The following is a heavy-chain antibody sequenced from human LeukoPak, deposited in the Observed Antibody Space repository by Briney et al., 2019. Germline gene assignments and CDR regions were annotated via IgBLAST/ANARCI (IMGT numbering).Heavy chain of an antibody. V-gene: IGHV1-69*04. CDR3: ARAQPKGEPMATMGDDAFDI. J-gene: IGHJ3*02. D-gene: IGHD5-24*01. CDR2: IIPILGIA. CDR1: GGTFSSYA. Sequence: SVKVSCKASGGTFSSYAISWVRQAPGQGLEWMGRIIPILGIANYAQKFQGRVTITADKSTSTAYMELSSLRSEDTAVYYCARAQPKGEPMATMGDDAFDIWGQGQWSPSLQ.